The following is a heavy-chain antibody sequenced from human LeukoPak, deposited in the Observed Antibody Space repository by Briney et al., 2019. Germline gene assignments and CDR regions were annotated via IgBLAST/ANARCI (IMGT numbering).Heavy chain of an antibody. D-gene: IGHD3-3*01. J-gene: IGHJ5*02. CDR2: ISGSGGST. CDR3: AKDGLQRFLEWSVVFNWFDP. V-gene: IGHV3-23*01. CDR1: GFTFSSYA. Sequence: PGGSLRLSCAASGFTFSSYAMSWVRQAPGKGLEWVSAISGSGGSTYYADSVKGRFTISRDNSKNTPYLQMNSLRAEDTAVYYCAKDGLQRFLEWSVVFNWFDPWGQGTLVTVSS.